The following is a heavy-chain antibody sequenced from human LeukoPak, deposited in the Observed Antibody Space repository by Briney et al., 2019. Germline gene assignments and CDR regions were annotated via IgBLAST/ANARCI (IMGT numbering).Heavy chain of an antibody. CDR3: ARPRVRVRAFDI. Sequence: PSETLSLTCAVYGGFFSGYYWSWIRQPPGKGLECIGEIKHSGSTNYNPSLKSRVTISVDTSKNQFTLKLSSVTAADTAVYYCARPRVRVRAFDIWGQGTMVTVSS. CDR2: IKHSGST. V-gene: IGHV4-34*01. CDR1: GGFFSGYY. J-gene: IGHJ3*02. D-gene: IGHD3-10*01.